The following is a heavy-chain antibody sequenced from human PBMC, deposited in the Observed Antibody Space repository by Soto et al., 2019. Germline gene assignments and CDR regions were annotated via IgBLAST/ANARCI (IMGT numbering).Heavy chain of an antibody. J-gene: IGHJ4*02. CDR2: IWYDGSNK. D-gene: IGHD6-19*01. V-gene: IGHV3-33*01. Sequence: QVQLVESGGGVVQPGRSLRLSCAASRFTFSSYGMHWVRQAPGKGLEWVAVIWYDGSNKYYADSVKGRFTISRDNSKNTLYLQMNSLRAEDTAVYYCARDFSSGWNFDYWGQGTLVTVSS. CDR1: RFTFSSYG. CDR3: ARDFSSGWNFDY.